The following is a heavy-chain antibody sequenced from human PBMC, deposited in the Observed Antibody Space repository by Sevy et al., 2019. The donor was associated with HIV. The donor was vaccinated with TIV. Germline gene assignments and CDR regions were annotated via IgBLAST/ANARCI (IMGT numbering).Heavy chain of an antibody. CDR1: GGSISSSSHY. CDR3: AARRGYYGLDV. CDR2: IYYSLNT. J-gene: IGHJ6*02. V-gene: IGHV4-39*01. Sequence: SETLSLTCTVSGGSISSSSHYWGWIRQPPGKGLEWIGAIYYSLNTFPNPSLESRVTISVDTSKNQFSLKLTSVTAADTAVYYCAARRGYYGLDVWGQGTTVTVSS. D-gene: IGHD3-10*01.